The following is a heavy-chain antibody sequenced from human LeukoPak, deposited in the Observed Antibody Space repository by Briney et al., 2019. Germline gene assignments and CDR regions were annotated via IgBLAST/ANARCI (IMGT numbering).Heavy chain of an antibody. D-gene: IGHD6-13*01. CDR3: ARVIAAAGTDWFDP. CDR1: GGSISYYY. Sequence: SETLSLTCTVSGGSISYYYWSWIRQPPGKGLEWIGYIYYSGSTNYNPSLKSRVTISVDTSKNQFSLKLSSVTAADTAVYYCARVIAAAGTDWFDPWGQGTLVTVSS. V-gene: IGHV4-59*08. J-gene: IGHJ5*02. CDR2: IYYSGST.